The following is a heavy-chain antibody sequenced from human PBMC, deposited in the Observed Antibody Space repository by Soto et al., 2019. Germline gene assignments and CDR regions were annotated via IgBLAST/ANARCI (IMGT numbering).Heavy chain of an antibody. V-gene: IGHV3-11*01. CDR1: GFTFSDYY. Sequence: GGSLRLSCAASGFTFSDYYMSWIRQAPGKGLEWVSYISSSGSTIYYADSVKGRFTISRDNAKNSLYLQMNSLRAGDTAVYYCARGKSSSSWARISYYYMDVWGKGTTVTVSS. D-gene: IGHD6-13*01. CDR3: ARGKSSSSWARISYYYMDV. CDR2: ISSSGSTI. J-gene: IGHJ6*03.